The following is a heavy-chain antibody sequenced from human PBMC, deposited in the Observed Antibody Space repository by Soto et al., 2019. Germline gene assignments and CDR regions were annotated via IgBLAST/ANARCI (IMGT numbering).Heavy chain of an antibody. CDR2: ISSSSSYI. Sequence: GGSLRLSCAASGFTFSSYSMNWVRQAPGKGLEWVSSISSSSSYIYYADSVKGRFTISRDNAKNSLYLQMNSLRAEDTAVYYCARCEEYYYYMDVWGKGTTVTVSS. J-gene: IGHJ6*03. CDR1: GFTFSSYS. CDR3: ARCEEYYYYMDV. V-gene: IGHV3-21*01.